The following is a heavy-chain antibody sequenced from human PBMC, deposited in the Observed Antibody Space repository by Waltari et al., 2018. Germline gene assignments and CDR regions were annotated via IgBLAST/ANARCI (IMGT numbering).Heavy chain of an antibody. J-gene: IGHJ4*02. Sequence: EVQLLDSGGGLVQPGGSLRLSCTTSGFTFNHYAMSWVRQAPGKGLEWVSCIGASGDSTCYADSVKGRFTISRDNSKNTLFLQMNSLRVDDTAIYYCAKKDWGLTGTGLFDYWGQGTLVTVSS. CDR2: IGASGDST. CDR1: GFTFNHYA. D-gene: IGHD1-20*01. V-gene: IGHV3-23*01. CDR3: AKKDWGLTGTGLFDY.